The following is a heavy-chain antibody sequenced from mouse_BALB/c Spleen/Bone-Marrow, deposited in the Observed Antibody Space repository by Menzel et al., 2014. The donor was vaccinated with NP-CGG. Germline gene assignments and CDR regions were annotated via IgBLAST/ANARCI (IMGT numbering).Heavy chain of an antibody. V-gene: IGHV2-9*02. Sequence: VQRVESGPGLVAPSQSLSITCTVSGFSLTSYGVHWVRQPPGKGLEWLGVIWAGGSTNYNSALMSRLSISKDNSKSQVFLKMNSLQTDDTAMYYCAREGSTMITTAFAYWGQGTLVTGSA. CDR1: GFSLTSYG. J-gene: IGHJ3*01. CDR2: IWAGGST. D-gene: IGHD2-4*01. CDR3: AREGSTMITTAFAY.